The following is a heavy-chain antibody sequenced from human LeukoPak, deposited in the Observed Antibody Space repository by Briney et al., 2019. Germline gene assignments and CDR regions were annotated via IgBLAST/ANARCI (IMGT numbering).Heavy chain of an antibody. CDR2: IIPIFGTA. D-gene: IGHD5-18*01. V-gene: IGHV1-69*13. Sequence: SVNVSCTASGGTFSSYAISWVRQAPGQGLEWMGGIIPIFGTANYAQKFQGRVTITADESTSTAYMELSSLRSEDTAVYYCARGSSIQLWLSVFPAPYYYYGMDVWGQGTTVTVSS. J-gene: IGHJ6*02. CDR1: GGTFSSYA. CDR3: ARGSSIQLWLSVFPAPYYYYGMDV.